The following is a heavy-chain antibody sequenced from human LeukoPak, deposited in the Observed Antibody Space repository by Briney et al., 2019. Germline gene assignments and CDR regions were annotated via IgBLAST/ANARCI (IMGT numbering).Heavy chain of an antibody. CDR1: GGTFSSYA. J-gene: IGHJ4*02. CDR2: IIPIFGTA. CDR3: ARDLYWFPDY. V-gene: IGHV1-69*13. D-gene: IGHD2-8*02. Sequence: ASVKVSCKASGGTFSSYAISWVRQAPGQGLEWMGGIIPIFGTANYAQKFQGRVTITADESTSTAYMELSSLRAEDTAVYYCARDLYWFPDYWGQGTLVTVSS.